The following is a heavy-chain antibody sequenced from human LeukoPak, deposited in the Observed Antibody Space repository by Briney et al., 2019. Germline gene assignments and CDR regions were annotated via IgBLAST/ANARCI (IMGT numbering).Heavy chain of an antibody. D-gene: IGHD6-13*01. Sequence: GGSLRLSCAASGFTFSSYSMNWVRQAPGKGLEWVSSISRSSSYIYYADSVKGRFTISRDNAKNSLYLQMNSLRAEDTAVYYCARDSSWYVGWFDPWGQGTLVTVSS. CDR1: GFTFSSYS. J-gene: IGHJ5*02. CDR2: ISRSSSYI. CDR3: ARDSSWYVGWFDP. V-gene: IGHV3-21*01.